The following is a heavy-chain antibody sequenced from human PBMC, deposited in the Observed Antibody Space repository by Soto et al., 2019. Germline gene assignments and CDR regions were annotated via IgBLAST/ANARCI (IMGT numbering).Heavy chain of an antibody. CDR2: ISSSGSTI. J-gene: IGHJ4*02. CDR3: ARDFEYCSSTSCYDGFDY. V-gene: IGHV3-11*01. CDR1: GFTFSDYY. D-gene: IGHD2-2*01. Sequence: GGSLRLSCAASGFTFSDYYMSWIRQAPGKGLEWVSYISSSGSTIYYADSVKGRFTISRDNAKNSLYLQMNSLRAEDTAVYYCARDFEYCSSTSCYDGFDYWGQGTLVTVSS.